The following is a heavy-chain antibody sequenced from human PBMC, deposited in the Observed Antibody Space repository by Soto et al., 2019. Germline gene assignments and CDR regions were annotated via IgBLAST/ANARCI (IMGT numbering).Heavy chain of an antibody. J-gene: IGHJ6*02. V-gene: IGHV5-51*01. CDR1: GYSFTSYL. CDR3: ARNHGSPGSYLGMDV. D-gene: IGHD6-13*01. Sequence: PXESLKIYQQGSGYSFTSYLLDWVRQMPGKGLEWMGIIYPGDSDTRYSPSLQGQVTISADKSINTAYLQWRSLKASDTAVYYCARNHGSPGSYLGMDVWGQGTTVTVSS. CDR2: IYPGDSDT.